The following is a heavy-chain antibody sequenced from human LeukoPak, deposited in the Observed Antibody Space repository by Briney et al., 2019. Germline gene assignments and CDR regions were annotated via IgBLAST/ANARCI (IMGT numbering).Heavy chain of an antibody. CDR2: INPSGGST. Sequence: ASVKVSCKASGYTFTSYYMHWVRRAPGQGLEWMGIINPSGGSTSYAQKFQGRVTMTRDTSTSTVYMELSSLRSEDTAVYYCASQPDLYYYYMDVWGKGTTVTVSS. CDR3: ASQPDLYYYYMDV. J-gene: IGHJ6*03. CDR1: GYTFTSYY. V-gene: IGHV1-46*03.